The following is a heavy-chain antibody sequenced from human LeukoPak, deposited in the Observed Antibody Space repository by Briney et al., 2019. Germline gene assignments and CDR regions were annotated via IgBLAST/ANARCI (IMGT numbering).Heavy chain of an antibody. CDR3: ARAETGTFDY. J-gene: IGHJ4*02. V-gene: IGHV3-64*01. Sequence: GGSLRLSCAASGFTFSSYAMHWVRQAPGKGLEYVSAISSLGDNTYYANSVKGRFTIFRDNSKNTLYLQMGSLRAEDMAVYYCARAETGTFDYWGQGTLVTVSS. CDR2: ISSLGDNT. CDR1: GFTFSSYA. D-gene: IGHD1-1*01.